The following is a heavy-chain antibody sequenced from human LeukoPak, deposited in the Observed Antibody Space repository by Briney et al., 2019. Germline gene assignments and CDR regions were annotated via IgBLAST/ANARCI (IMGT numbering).Heavy chain of an antibody. Sequence: PSQTLSLTCAVSGGSISSGGYSWSWIRQPPGKGLEWIGYIYHSGGTYYNPSLKSRVTISVDRSKNQSSLKLSSVTAADTAVYYCARATVTTDFDYWGQGTLVTVSS. CDR3: ARATVTTDFDY. V-gene: IGHV4-30-2*01. CDR1: GGSISSGGYS. CDR2: IYHSGGT. D-gene: IGHD4-17*01. J-gene: IGHJ4*02.